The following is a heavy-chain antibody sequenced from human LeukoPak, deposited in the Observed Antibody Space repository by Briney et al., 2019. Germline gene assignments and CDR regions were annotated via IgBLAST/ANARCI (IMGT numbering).Heavy chain of an antibody. J-gene: IGHJ4*02. CDR1: GFTFSSYA. CDR3: AKDKRPVTMFGVPIRRGYFDY. D-gene: IGHD3-3*01. CDR2: ISGSGGST. V-gene: IGHV3-23*01. Sequence: GGSLRLSCAASGFTFSSYAMSWVRQAPGKGLEWVSAISGSGGSTYYADSVKGRFTISRDNSKNTLYLHMNSLRAEDTAAYYCAKDKRPVTMFGVPIRRGYFDYWGQGTLVTVSS.